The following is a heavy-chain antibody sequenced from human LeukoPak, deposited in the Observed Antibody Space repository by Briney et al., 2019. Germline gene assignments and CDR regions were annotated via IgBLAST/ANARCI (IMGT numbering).Heavy chain of an antibody. V-gene: IGHV4-34*01. CDR2: INHSGST. Sequence: SETLSLTCAVYGGSFSGYYWSWIRQPPGKGPEWIGEINHSGSTNYNPSLKSRVTISVDTSKNQFSLKLSSVTAADTAVYYCAREGYYDFWSGKTGPDYWGQGTLVTVSS. J-gene: IGHJ4*02. D-gene: IGHD3-3*01. CDR3: AREGYYDFWSGKTGPDY. CDR1: GGSFSGYY.